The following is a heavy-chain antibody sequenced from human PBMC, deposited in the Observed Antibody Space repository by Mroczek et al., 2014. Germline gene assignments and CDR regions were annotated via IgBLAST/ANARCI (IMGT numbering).Heavy chain of an antibody. D-gene: IGHD1-14*01. V-gene: IGHV3-30-3*01. J-gene: IGHJ4*02. CDR1: GFTFSSYA. CDR2: ISYDGSNK. Sequence: QVQLVESGGGVVQPGRSLRLSCAASGFTFSSYAMHWVRQAPGKGLEWVAVISYDGSNKYYADSVKGRFTISRDNSKNTLYLQMNSLRAEDTAVYYCASIEPDTKGYFDYWGQGTLVTVSS. CDR3: ASIEPDTKGYFDY.